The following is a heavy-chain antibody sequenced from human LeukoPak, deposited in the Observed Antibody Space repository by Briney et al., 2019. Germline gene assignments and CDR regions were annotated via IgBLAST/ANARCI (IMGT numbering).Heavy chain of an antibody. CDR1: GFTFSSYA. J-gene: IGHJ5*02. CDR3: AKGVSSVVYALNWFDP. Sequence: GGSLRLSCAASGFTFSSYAMSWVRQAPGKGLEWVSAISGSGGSTYYADSVKGRFTISRDNSKNTLYPQMNSLRAEDTAVYYCAKGVSSVVYALNWFDPWGQGTLVTVSS. D-gene: IGHD2-8*02. V-gene: IGHV3-23*01. CDR2: ISGSGGST.